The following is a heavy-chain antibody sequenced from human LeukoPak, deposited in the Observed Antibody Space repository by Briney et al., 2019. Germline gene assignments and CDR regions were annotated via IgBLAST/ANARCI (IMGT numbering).Heavy chain of an antibody. CDR1: GFTFSSHW. CDR2: IKQDGSAR. CDR3: ARDLAGGYNWNDILAFDI. J-gene: IGHJ3*02. Sequence: GGSLRLSCAASGFTFSSHWMSWVRQAPGKGLEWVANIKQDGSARSCVDSVKGRFTISRDNAKNSLYLQMNSLRAEDAAVYYCARDLAGGYNWNDILAFDIWGQGTMVTVSS. V-gene: IGHV3-7*03. D-gene: IGHD1-1*01.